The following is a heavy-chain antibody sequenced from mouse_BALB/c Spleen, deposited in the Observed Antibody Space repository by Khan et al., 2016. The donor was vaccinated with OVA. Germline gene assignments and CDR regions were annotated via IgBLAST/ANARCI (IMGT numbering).Heavy chain of an antibody. V-gene: IGHV3-2*02. CDR3: ASSILAN. CDR1: GYSITSDYV. J-gene: IGHJ2*01. CDR2: ISYSGST. Sequence: EVQLQESGPGLVKPSQSLSLTCTATGYSITSDYVWNWNRQLAGNKLEWRGYISYSGSTSYNPSFKSRISITRDTSKNQYFLQLKSVTTEDTATYYCASSILANWGQGTTLTVSS.